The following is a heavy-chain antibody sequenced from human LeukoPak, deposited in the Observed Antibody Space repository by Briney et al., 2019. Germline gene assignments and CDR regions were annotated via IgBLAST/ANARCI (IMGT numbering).Heavy chain of an antibody. Sequence: PGGSLRLSCAASGFIFSSYGMNWVRQAPGKGLEWVSSISSSSSYIYYADSVKGRFTISRDNAKNSLYLQMNSLRAEDTAVYYCARDLGWGAVAGTGYFDYWGQGTLVTVSS. J-gene: IGHJ4*02. D-gene: IGHD6-19*01. V-gene: IGHV3-21*01. CDR2: ISSSSSYI. CDR1: GFIFSSYG. CDR3: ARDLGWGAVAGTGYFDY.